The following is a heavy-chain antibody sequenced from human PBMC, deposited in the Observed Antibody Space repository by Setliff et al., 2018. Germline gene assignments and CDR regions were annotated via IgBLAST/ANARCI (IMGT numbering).Heavy chain of an antibody. CDR1: GGSITSGSFY. Sequence: SETLSLTCTVSGGSITSGSFYWSWIRQPAGKGLEWIGRLHTSGSIDYNPSLKGRVTISADTSTNHFSLKLTSVTAADTAVYYCARDNTIVGATDYWGQGALVTVSS. D-gene: IGHD1-26*01. J-gene: IGHJ4*02. CDR2: LHTSGSI. CDR3: ARDNTIVGATDY. V-gene: IGHV4-61*02.